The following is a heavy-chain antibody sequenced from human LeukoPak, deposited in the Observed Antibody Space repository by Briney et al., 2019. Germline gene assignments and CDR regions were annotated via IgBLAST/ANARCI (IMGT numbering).Heavy chain of an antibody. Sequence: GGSLRLSCAACGFSLSSNSMSWVRQAPGKGLECVSIIYSRDVTSYADSVKDRFTISRDSDKNTLFLQMDSLRSDDTAVYYRAKVLAAIALRDYHYVDVWGKGTTVTVSS. CDR1: GFSLSSNS. CDR2: IYSRDVT. V-gene: IGHV3-53*01. CDR3: AKVLAAIALRDYHYVDV. J-gene: IGHJ6*03. D-gene: IGHD2-21*01.